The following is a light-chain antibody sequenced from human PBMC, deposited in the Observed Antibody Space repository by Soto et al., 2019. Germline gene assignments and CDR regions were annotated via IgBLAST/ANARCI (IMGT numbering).Light chain of an antibody. V-gene: IGLV2-11*01. CDR2: DVS. J-gene: IGLJ1*01. CDR1: SSDVGLYNY. Sequence: QSALTQPRSVSGSPGQSVTISCTGTSSDVGLYNYVSWYQQHPGKAPKLIIYDVSKRPSGVPDRFSGSKSGNTASLTICGLQAEDEGEYFCCSYGGSYTPYVFGTGTKLTVL. CDR3: CSYGGSYTPYV.